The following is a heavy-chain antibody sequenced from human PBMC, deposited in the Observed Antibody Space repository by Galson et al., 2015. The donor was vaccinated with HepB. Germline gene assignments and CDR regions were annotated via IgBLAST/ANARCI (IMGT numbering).Heavy chain of an antibody. Sequence: SVKVSCKVSGYSLTVLSMHWVRQAPGKGLEWMGSFDPEEGETIYAQKFQGRVTMTEDPSTDTAYMELTSLRSEDTAVYYCATKRFTSSRSPWDYWGQGTLVTVSS. CDR1: GYSLTVLS. J-gene: IGHJ4*02. D-gene: IGHD6-13*01. V-gene: IGHV1-24*01. CDR2: FDPEEGET. CDR3: ATKRFTSSRSPWDY.